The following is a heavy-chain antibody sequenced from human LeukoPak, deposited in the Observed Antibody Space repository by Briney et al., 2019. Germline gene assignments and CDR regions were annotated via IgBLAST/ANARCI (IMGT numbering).Heavy chain of an antibody. CDR1: GFTFSSYS. CDR2: ISSSSYI. V-gene: IGHV3-21*01. Sequence: GGSLRLSCAASGFTFSSYSMNWVRQAPGKGLEWVSSISSSSYIYYADSVKGRFTISRDNAKNSLYLQMNSLRAEDTAVYYCARVSRLGGGNFYGMDVWGQGTTVTVSS. D-gene: IGHD4-23*01. CDR3: ARVSRLGGGNFYGMDV. J-gene: IGHJ6*02.